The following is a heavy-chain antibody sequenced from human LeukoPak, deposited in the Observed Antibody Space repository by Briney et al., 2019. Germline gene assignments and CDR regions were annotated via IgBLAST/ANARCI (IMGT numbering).Heavy chain of an antibody. CDR2: IIPIFGTA. D-gene: IGHD5-18*01. J-gene: IGHJ4*02. V-gene: IGHV1-69*05. CDR3: ARERLSRVAMVSFDY. Sequence: SVKVSCKASGGTFSSYAISWVRQAPGQGLEWLGRIIPIFGTANYAQKFQGRVTITTDESTSTAYMELSSLRSEDTAVYYCARERLSRVAMVSFDYWGQGTLVTVSS. CDR1: GGTFSSYA.